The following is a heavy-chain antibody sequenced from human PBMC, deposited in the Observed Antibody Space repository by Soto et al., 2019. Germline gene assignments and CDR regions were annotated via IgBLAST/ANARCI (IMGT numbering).Heavy chain of an antibody. J-gene: IGHJ4*02. V-gene: IGHV3-53*01. Sequence: GGSLRLSCAASEFTVSDNYMNWVRQAPGKGLEWVSVLYSGGSTYYADSVKGRFTISRDNSKNTLYLQMNSLRAEDTAVYYCARGFRGLGGYYFDYWGQGTPVTVSS. CDR1: EFTVSDNY. CDR2: LYSGGST. CDR3: ARGFRGLGGYYFDY. D-gene: IGHD3-10*01.